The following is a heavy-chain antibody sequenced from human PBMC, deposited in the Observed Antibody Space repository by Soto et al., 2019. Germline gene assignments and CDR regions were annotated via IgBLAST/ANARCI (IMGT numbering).Heavy chain of an antibody. CDR1: GGTFSSYA. CDR2: IIPIFGTA. D-gene: IGHD2-2*01. Sequence: QVQLVQSGAEVKKPGSSVKVSCKASGGTFSSYAISWVRQAPGQGLEWMGGIIPIFGTANYAQKFQGRVTITADESTTTAYMELSSLRSEDTAVYYCARQEYQLLSLAERAEYFQHWGQCTLVTVSS. V-gene: IGHV1-69*12. CDR3: ARQEYQLLSLAERAEYFQH. J-gene: IGHJ1*01.